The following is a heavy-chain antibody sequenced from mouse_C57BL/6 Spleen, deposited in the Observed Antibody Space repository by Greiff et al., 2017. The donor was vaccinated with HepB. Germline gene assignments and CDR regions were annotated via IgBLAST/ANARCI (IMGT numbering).Heavy chain of an antibody. J-gene: IGHJ1*03. CDR1: GYTFTSYW. CDR3: ARVGSGYGYFDV. V-gene: IGHV1-69*01. D-gene: IGHD3-2*02. CDR2: IDPSDSYT. Sequence: QVQLQQPGAELVMPGASVKLSCKASGYTFTSYWMHWVKQRPGQGLEWIGEIDPSDSYTNYNQKFKGKSTLTVDKSSSTAYRQLSSLTSEDSAVYYCARVGSGYGYFDVWGTGTTVTVSS.